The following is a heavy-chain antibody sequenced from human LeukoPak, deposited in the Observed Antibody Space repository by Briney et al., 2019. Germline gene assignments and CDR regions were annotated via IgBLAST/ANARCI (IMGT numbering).Heavy chain of an antibody. D-gene: IGHD6-19*01. CDR3: ATYTSAIQYFLY. CDR1: GYSFTDYY. J-gene: IGHJ4*02. V-gene: IGHV1-2*02. Sequence: GASVKVSCKASGYSFTDYYIHWVRKAPGQGPEWMGWVNPSGGATKYAQKFQDRVTMTRDTSISTAYLELSGLTSDGTAVYYCATYTSAIQYFLYWGLGTLVTVSS. CDR2: VNPSGGAT.